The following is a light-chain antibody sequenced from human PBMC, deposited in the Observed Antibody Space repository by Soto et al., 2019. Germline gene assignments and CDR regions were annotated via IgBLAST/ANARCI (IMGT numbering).Light chain of an antibody. J-gene: IGLJ2*01. Sequence: QSALTQPASVSGSPGQSITISCTGTSSDVGAYNYVSWYQQHPGKAPKLMIFEVSDRPSGVSNRFSGSKSGNTASLTISGLQAEEEADYYCSSYTGSNTLVFGGGTKVTVL. V-gene: IGLV2-14*01. CDR1: SSDVGAYNY. CDR3: SSYTGSNTLV. CDR2: EVS.